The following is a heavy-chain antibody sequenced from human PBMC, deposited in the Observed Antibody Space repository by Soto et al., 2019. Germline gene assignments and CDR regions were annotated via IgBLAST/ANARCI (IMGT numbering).Heavy chain of an antibody. CDR3: AKAAYRWVVAATRAAFDI. V-gene: IGHV3-23*01. D-gene: IGHD2-15*01. CDR1: GFTFSSYA. Sequence: PGGSLRLSCAASGFTFSSYAMSWVRQAPGKGLEWVSAISGSGGSTYYADSVKGRFTISRDNSKNTLYLQMNSLRAEDTAVYYCAKAAYRWVVAATRAAFDIWGQGTMVTVSS. CDR2: ISGSGGST. J-gene: IGHJ3*02.